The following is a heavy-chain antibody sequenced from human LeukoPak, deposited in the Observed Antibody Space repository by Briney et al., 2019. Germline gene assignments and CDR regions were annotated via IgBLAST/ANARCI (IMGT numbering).Heavy chain of an antibody. V-gene: IGHV4-39*07. CDR2: LYYSGSI. Sequence: SETLSLTCTVSGDSISSSSYYWGWIRQPPGKELEWIGSLYYSGSIYSNPSLKSRVSISVDTSKNQFSLKLSSVTAADTAVYYCARAYYYDSSGYYPGAFDIWGQGTLGTVSS. D-gene: IGHD3-22*01. CDR1: GDSISSSSYY. CDR3: ARAYYYDSSGYYPGAFDI. J-gene: IGHJ3*02.